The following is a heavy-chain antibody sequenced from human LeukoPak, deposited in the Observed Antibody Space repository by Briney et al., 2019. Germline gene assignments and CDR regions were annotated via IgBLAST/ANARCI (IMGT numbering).Heavy chain of an antibody. CDR3: ARDGYYYDSSGYFYFQH. CDR1: GYTFTGYY. D-gene: IGHD3-22*01. J-gene: IGHJ1*01. CDR2: INPNSGGT. Sequence: ASVKVSCKASGYTFTGYYMHWVRQAPGQGPEWMGWINPNSGGTNYAQKFQGRVTMTRDTSISTAYMELSRLRSDDTAVYYCARDGYYYDSSGYFYFQHWGQGTLVTVSS. V-gene: IGHV1-2*02.